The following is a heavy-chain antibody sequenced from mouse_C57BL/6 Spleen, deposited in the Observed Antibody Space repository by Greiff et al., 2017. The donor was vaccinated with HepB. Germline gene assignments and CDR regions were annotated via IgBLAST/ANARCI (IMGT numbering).Heavy chain of an antibody. CDR3: AQYGNWFAY. CDR1: GFTFSDYG. CDR2: ISSGSSTI. V-gene: IGHV5-17*01. Sequence: EVHLVESGGGLVKPGGSLKLSCAASGFTFSDYGMHWVRQAPEKGLEWVAYISSGSSTIYYADTVKGRFTISRDNAKNTLFLQMTSLRSEDTAMYYCAQYGNWFAYWGQGTLVTVSA. J-gene: IGHJ3*01. D-gene: IGHD2-10*02.